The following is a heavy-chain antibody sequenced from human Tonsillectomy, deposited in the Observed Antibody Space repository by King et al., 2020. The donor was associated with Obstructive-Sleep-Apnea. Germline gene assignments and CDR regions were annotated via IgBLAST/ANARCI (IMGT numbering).Heavy chain of an antibody. D-gene: IGHD4-23*01. Sequence: QLVQSGAEVKKPGSSVKVSCKASGGTFSSYAISWVRQAPGQGLQWMGRIIPILGRPNYAQKFQDRVTITADKSTSTAYMELSSLRSEDTAVFYCAVGYGGNSLSGVYYYAMDVWGQGTTVTVSS. CDR2: IIPILGRP. CDR3: AVGYGGNSLSGVYYYAMDV. V-gene: IGHV1-69*04. J-gene: IGHJ6*02. CDR1: GGTFSSYA.